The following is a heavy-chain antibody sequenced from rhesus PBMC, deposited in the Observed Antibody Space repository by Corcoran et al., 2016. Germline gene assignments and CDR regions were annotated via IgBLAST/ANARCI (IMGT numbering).Heavy chain of an antibody. CDR2: IYGRTGRT. CDR1: GDSISNYY. D-gene: IGHD4-29*01. J-gene: IGHJ4*01. CDR3: ANFYGSDRC. Sequence: QVQLQESGPGLVKPSEALSLTCAVSGDSISNYYWSWIRQPPGKGLEWIGRIYGRTGRTDSYPSLKSRVTISMDTSKNQFSLRLSSVTAADTAVYYCANFYGSDRCWGQGVLVTVSS. V-gene: IGHV4-160*01.